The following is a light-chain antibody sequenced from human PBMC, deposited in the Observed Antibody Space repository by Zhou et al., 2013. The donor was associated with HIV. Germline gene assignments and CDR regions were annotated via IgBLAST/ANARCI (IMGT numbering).Light chain of an antibody. Sequence: DIQMTQSPSYVSASVGDRVTITCRASQDISGWLAWYQQKPGKAPKLLIYTASILQSGVPSRFSGMGSGTDFTLTISSLQPEDVATYYCQKYNSAPRTFGQGTKVEIK. CDR3: QKYNSAPRT. CDR2: TAS. J-gene: IGKJ1*01. CDR1: QDISGW. V-gene: IGKV1-27*01.